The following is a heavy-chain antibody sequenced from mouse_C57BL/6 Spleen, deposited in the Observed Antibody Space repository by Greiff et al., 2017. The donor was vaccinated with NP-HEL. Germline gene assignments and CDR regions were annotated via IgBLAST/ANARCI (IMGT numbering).Heavy chain of an antibody. V-gene: IGHV1-64*01. J-gene: IGHJ3*01. CDR1: GYTFTSYW. CDR2: IHPNSGST. D-gene: IGHD2-4*01. CDR3: ARDGGDYDRAGFAY. Sequence: QVQLQQPGAELVKPGASVKLSCKASGYTFTSYWMHWVKQRPGQGLEWIGMIHPNSGSTNYNEKFKSKATLTVDKSSSTAYMQLSSLTSEDSAVYYCARDGGDYDRAGFAYWGQGTLVTVSA.